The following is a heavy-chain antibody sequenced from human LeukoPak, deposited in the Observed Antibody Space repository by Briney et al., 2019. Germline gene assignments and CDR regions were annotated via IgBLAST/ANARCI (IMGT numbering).Heavy chain of an antibody. D-gene: IGHD5/OR15-5a*01. CDR1: GDSISSFY. J-gene: IGHJ4*02. V-gene: IGHV4-4*07. CDR3: ARANRVSLYYFDY. Sequence: SETLSPTCTASGDSISSFYWSRIRQPAGKGLEWIGRIYTSGSTNYNPSLKSRVTMSVDTSKNQFSLKLSSVTAADTAVYYCARANRVSLYYFDYWGQGTLVTVSS. CDR2: IYTSGST.